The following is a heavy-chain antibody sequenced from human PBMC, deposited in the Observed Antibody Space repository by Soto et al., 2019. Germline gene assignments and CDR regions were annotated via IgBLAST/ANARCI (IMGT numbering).Heavy chain of an antibody. CDR3: ARALNDSSGFFRSLPSD. J-gene: IGHJ1*01. Sequence: SVKPRCKASGYTITTYYIHWVRQAPGQGLEWMGRINPSGGSTTYTQKLQGRVTMTRDTSTSTVYMELSSLTSEDTAVYYCARALNDSSGFFRSLPSDWG. CDR2: INPSGGST. V-gene: IGHV1-46*01. D-gene: IGHD3-22*01. CDR1: GYTITTYY.